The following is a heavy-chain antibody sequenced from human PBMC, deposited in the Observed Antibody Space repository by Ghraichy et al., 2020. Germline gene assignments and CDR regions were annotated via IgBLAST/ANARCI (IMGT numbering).Heavy chain of an antibody. D-gene: IGHD3-22*01. CDR3: ARDLRTITMIVVVLDAFDI. V-gene: IGHV3-21*01. CDR2: ISSSSSYI. CDR1: GFTFSSYS. J-gene: IGHJ3*02. Sequence: GGSLRLSCAASGFTFSSYSMNWVRQAPGKGLEWVSSISSSSSYIYYADSVKGRFTISRDNAKNSLYLQMNSLRAEDTAVYYCARDLRTITMIVVVLDAFDIWGQGTMVTVSS.